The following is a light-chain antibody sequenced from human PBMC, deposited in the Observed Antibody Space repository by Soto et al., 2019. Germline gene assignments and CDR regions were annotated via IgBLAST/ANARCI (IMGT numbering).Light chain of an antibody. CDR3: AAWDDSLNGPV. CDR1: SSNIGINT. Sequence: QSVLTQPPSASGTPGQRVTISCSGSSSNIGINTVNWYQQLPGTAPKLLIYSSNQRPSGVPDRFSGSKSRTSASLAISGLQSEDEADYYCAAWDDSLNGPVFGTGTKLTVL. J-gene: IGLJ1*01. CDR2: SSN. V-gene: IGLV1-44*01.